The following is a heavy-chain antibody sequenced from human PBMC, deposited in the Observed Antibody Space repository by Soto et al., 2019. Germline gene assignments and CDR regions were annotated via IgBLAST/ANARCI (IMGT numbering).Heavy chain of an antibody. Sequence: SETLSLTCAVSGYSISSGDYWGWIRQPPGKGLEWIGSIYHYGRTYYNPSLKSRVIISVDTSKNQFSLNLSSVTAADTAVYYCARVEGGSVGAGVVGYWGQGSLVTVSS. D-gene: IGHD1-26*01. CDR1: GYSISSGDY. V-gene: IGHV4-38-2*01. J-gene: IGHJ4*02. CDR2: IYHYGRT. CDR3: ARVEGGSVGAGVVGY.